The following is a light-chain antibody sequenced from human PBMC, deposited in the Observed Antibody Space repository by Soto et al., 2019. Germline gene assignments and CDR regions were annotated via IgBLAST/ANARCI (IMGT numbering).Light chain of an antibody. CDR1: SSDVGAYNF. Sequence: QSVLTQPASVSGSPGQSITISCTGSSSDVGAYNFVSWYQHHPGRAPKLILYEVTTRPSGVSSRFSGSKSGNTASLTISGLQAEDEADYYCSSYTAGGTIFGTGTKVTVL. V-gene: IGLV2-14*01. CDR2: EVT. CDR3: SSYTAGGTI. J-gene: IGLJ1*01.